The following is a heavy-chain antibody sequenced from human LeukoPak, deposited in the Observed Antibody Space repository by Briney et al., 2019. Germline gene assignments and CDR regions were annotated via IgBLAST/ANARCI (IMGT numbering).Heavy chain of an antibody. CDR1: GFIFDAYA. Sequence: GRSLRLSCAASGFIFDAYAMHWVRQAPGKGLEWVSGINWNGGTIGYADSVKGRFTISRDNAKNSLYLQMNSLRAEDTALYYCAKESGSGRTRWFDAWGQGTLVTVSS. D-gene: IGHD6-19*01. CDR2: INWNGGTI. CDR3: AKESGSGRTRWFDA. J-gene: IGHJ5*02. V-gene: IGHV3-9*01.